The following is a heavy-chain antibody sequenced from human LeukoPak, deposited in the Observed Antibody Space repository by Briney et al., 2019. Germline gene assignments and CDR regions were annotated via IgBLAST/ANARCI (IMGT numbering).Heavy chain of an antibody. CDR3: ARDSGSYLQPTDY. D-gene: IGHD1-26*01. CDR1: GFTFRTCA. V-gene: IGHV3-23*01. J-gene: IGHJ4*02. CDR2: ITGNGGST. Sequence: GGSLRLSCAASGFTFRTCAMTWDRQAPGKGLEWVSSITGNGGSTYYADSVKGRFTISRDNSKNTLYLQMDSLRAEDTAVYHCARDSGSYLQPTDYWGQGTLVTVSS.